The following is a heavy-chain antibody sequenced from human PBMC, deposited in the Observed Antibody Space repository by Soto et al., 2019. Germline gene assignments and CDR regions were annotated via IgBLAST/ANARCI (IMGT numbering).Heavy chain of an antibody. CDR1: GFTVSSNY. D-gene: IGHD2-21*01. CDR2: IYSGGST. CDR3: ARYCGGDCYYGMDV. V-gene: IGHV3-53*01. J-gene: IGHJ6*02. Sequence: GSLRLSCAASGFTVSSNYMSWVRQAPGKGLEWVSVIYSGGSTYYADSVKGRFTISRDNSKNTLYLQMNSLRAEDTAVYYCARYCGGDCYYGMDVWGQGTTVTVSS.